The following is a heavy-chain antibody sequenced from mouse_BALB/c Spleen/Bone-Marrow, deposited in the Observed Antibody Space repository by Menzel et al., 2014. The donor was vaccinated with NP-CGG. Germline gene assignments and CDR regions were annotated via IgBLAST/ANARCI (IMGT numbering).Heavy chain of an antibody. J-gene: IGHJ4*01. Sequence: QVQLQQSGPGLVAPSPSLSITCTVSGFSLTGYGVSWVRQPPGKGLEWLGMIWGDGSTDYNSALKSRLSISKDNSKSQVFLKMNSLQTDDTARYYCARDSFLITRALDYWGQGTSVTVSS. CDR3: ARDSFLITRALDY. D-gene: IGHD2-4*01. V-gene: IGHV2-6-7*01. CDR1: GFSLTGYG. CDR2: IWGDGST.